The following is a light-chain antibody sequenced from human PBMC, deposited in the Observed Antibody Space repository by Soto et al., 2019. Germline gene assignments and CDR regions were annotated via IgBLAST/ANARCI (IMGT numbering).Light chain of an antibody. V-gene: IGKV1-5*03. CDR2: KAC. CDR1: QSISSW. J-gene: IGKJ1*01. Sequence: DIQMTQSPSTLSASVGDRVTITCRASQSISSWLAWYQQKPGKAPKLRIYKACSLEGGVPSRFSGSGSGTEFPLTISSLQPDDFATYYCQQYNSYSQWTFGQGTKVEIK. CDR3: QQYNSYSQWT.